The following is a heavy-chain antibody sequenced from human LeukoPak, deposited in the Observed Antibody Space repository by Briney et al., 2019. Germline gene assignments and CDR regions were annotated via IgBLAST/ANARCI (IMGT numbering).Heavy chain of an antibody. Sequence: SVKVSCKASGGTFSSYAISWVRQAPGQGFEWMGGIIPIFGTANYAQKFQGRVTITTDESTSTAYMELSSLRSEDTAVYYCAGVRGSFRDSSGWNGVDYWGQGTLVTVSS. D-gene: IGHD6-19*01. V-gene: IGHV1-69*05. J-gene: IGHJ4*02. CDR3: AGVRGSFRDSSGWNGVDY. CDR1: GGTFSSYA. CDR2: IIPIFGTA.